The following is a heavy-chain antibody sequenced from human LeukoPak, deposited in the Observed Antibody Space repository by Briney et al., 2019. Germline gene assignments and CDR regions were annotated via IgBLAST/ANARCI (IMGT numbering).Heavy chain of an antibody. CDR2: VRDSENT. CDR3: ATIKRGSIFGYFGF. CDR1: GVSISSHY. V-gene: IGHV4-59*11. J-gene: IGHJ4*02. Sequence: SETLSLTCTVSGVSISSHYWGGIRQPPGKGLEWIGYVRDSENTKDNPSLNSRITLSADTSMNQLSLRLSSATAADTAVYYCATIKRGSIFGYFGFWGQGILVTVSS. D-gene: IGHD5-18*01.